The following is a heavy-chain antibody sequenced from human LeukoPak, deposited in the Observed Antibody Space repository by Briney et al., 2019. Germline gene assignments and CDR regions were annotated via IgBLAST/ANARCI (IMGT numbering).Heavy chain of an antibody. CDR3: ARTAARRFDY. Sequence: GASVKVSCKASGYTFTSYYMHWVRQAPGRGFEWMGIINPTGGSTTYAQKFQGRVTMTRDTSTSTVYMELSSLRSDDTAVYYCARTAARRFDYWGQGTLVTVSS. V-gene: IGHV1-46*01. CDR2: INPTGGST. D-gene: IGHD6-6*01. CDR1: GYTFTSYY. J-gene: IGHJ4*02.